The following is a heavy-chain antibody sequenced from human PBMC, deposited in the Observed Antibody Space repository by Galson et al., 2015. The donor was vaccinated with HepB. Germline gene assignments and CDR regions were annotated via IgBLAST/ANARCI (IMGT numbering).Heavy chain of an antibody. CDR3: ARTHHPTYGSYYADY. Sequence: PALVKPTQTLTLTCTVSGFSLSNARMGVSRIRQPPGKALEWLAHIFSNDEKSHSTSLKSRLTISKDTSKSQVVLTMTNMDPVDTATYYCARTHHPTYGSYYADYWGQGTLVTVSS. CDR2: IFSNDEK. CDR1: GFSLSNARMG. V-gene: IGHV2-26*01. J-gene: IGHJ4*02. D-gene: IGHD1-26*01.